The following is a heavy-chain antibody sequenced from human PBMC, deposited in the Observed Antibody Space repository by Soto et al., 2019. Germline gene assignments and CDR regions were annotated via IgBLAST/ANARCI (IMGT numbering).Heavy chain of an antibody. CDR3: ARAPQTVAGAGIWY. CDR1: GYTFTSYG. Sequence: QVQLVQSGPEVKKPGASVKVSCKASGYTFTSYGISWVRQAPGQGLEWMGWISGYNGDTNYAQKFQGGVTMTTDTSTSTAYMELGSLRSDDTAVYYCARAPQTVAGAGIWYWGQGTLVTVSS. J-gene: IGHJ4*02. D-gene: IGHD6-13*01. CDR2: ISGYNGDT. V-gene: IGHV1-18*04.